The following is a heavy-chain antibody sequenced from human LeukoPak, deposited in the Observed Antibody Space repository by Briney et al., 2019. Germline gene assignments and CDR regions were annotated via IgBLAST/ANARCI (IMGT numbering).Heavy chain of an antibody. J-gene: IGHJ6*03. CDR2: ISYDGSNK. CDR1: GFTFSSYW. Sequence: GGSLRLSCAASGFTFSSYWMSWVRQAPGKGLEWVAVISYDGSNKYYADSVKGRFTISRDNSKNTLYLQMNSLRAEDTAVYYCARDRRSSGWYTYDKYYHMDVWGKGTTVTVSS. V-gene: IGHV3-30*03. D-gene: IGHD6-19*01. CDR3: ARDRRSSGWYTYDKYYHMDV.